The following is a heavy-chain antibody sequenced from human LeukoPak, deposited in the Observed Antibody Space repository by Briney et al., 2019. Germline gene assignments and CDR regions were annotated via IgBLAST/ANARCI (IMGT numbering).Heavy chain of an antibody. V-gene: IGHV3-13*01. CDR2: IGTAGDT. J-gene: IGHJ4*02. Sequence: QPGGSLRLSCAASGFTFSSYDMHWVRHATGKGLEWVSAIGTAGDTYYPGSVKGRFTISRENAKNSLSLQMNSLRAGDTAVYYCAKGEGNSSSFDYWGQRTLVTVSS. CDR3: AKGEGNSSSFDY. CDR1: GFTFSSYD. D-gene: IGHD6-6*01.